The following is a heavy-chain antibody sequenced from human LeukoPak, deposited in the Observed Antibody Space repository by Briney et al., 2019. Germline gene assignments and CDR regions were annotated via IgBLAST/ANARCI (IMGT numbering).Heavy chain of an antibody. CDR2: ISGGGSNT. D-gene: IGHD6-19*01. J-gene: IGHJ4*02. V-gene: IGHV3-23*01. Sequence: PGGSLRLSCAASGFTFSSYAMSWVRQAPGKGLEWVSTISGGGSNTYYAASVKGRFTISRDNSKNTLYLQMNSPRAEDAAVYFCANRPSTAVAATRFDHWGQGTLVTVSS. CDR1: GFTFSSYA. CDR3: ANRPSTAVAATRFDH.